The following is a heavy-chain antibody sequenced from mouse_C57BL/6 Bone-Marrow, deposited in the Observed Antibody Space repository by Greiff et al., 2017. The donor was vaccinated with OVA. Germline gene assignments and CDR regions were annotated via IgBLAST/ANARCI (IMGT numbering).Heavy chain of an antibody. CDR2: IWSGGST. CDR3: ARGIYYGNWDYAMDY. J-gene: IGHJ4*01. D-gene: IGHD2-1*01. V-gene: IGHV2-2*01. CDR1: GFSLTSYG. Sequence: QVQLKESGPGLVQPSQSLSITCTVSGFSLTSYGVHWVRQSPGKGLEWLGVIWSGGSTDYNAAFISRLSISKDNSKSQVFFKMNSLQADDTAIYYCARGIYYGNWDYAMDYWGQGTSVTVSS.